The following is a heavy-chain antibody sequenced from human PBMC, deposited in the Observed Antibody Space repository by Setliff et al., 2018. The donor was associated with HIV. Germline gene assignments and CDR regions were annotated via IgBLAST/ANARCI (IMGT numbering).Heavy chain of an antibody. CDR2: IYTSGSS. CDR3: ARGEPVDILTGYFDY. D-gene: IGHD3-9*01. V-gene: IGHV4-4*08. J-gene: IGHJ4*02. CDR1: GGSINNYQ. Sequence: PSETLSLTCTVSGVSGGSINNYQWSWIRQPPGKGLEWIGYIYTSGSSNYNPSLKRRVTISGDTSKRQFSLKMSSVTAADTAVYYCARGEPVDILTGYFDYWGQGTLVTVSS.